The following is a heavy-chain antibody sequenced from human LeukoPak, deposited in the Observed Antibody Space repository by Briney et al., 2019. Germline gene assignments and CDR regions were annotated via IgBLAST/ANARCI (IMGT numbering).Heavy chain of an antibody. CDR3: TPLKLWHPVPGPFDF. CDR1: GYILTEFS. CDR2: FDPEGGET. Sequence: ASVTVSCKVSGYILTEFSMHWVRQAPGKGLEWMGGFDPEGGETIYAQKFQGRVTMTEDTSTDTAYMELSSLRDEDTAVYYCTPLKLWHPVPGPFDFWGQGTLVTVSS. V-gene: IGHV1-24*01. J-gene: IGHJ4*02. D-gene: IGHD6-19*01.